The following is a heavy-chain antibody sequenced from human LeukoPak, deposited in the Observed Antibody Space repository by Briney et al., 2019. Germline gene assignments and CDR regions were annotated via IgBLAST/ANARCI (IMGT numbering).Heavy chain of an antibody. Sequence: SETLSLTCAVYGGPFSGYYWSWIRQPPGKGLEWIGEINHSGSTNYNPSLKSRVTISVDTSKNQFSLKLSSATAADTAVYYCARGVSSSPFDYWGQGTLVTVSS. V-gene: IGHV4-34*01. J-gene: IGHJ4*02. D-gene: IGHD6-13*01. CDR1: GGPFSGYY. CDR2: INHSGST. CDR3: ARGVSSSPFDY.